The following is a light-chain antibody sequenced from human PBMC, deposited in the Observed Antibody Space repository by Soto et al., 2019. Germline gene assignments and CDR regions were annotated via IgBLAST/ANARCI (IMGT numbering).Light chain of an antibody. CDR1: SSDVGGYNY. V-gene: IGLV2-14*03. Sequence: QSALTQPASVSGSPGQSITISCTGTSSDVGGYNYVSWYQHHPGKASKLMIFDVSNRPSGVSNRFSGSKSGNTASLTISGLQPEDEADYYCSSYTTSNTRQIVFGTGTQLTVL. CDR2: DVS. CDR3: SSYTTSNTRQIV. J-gene: IGLJ1*01.